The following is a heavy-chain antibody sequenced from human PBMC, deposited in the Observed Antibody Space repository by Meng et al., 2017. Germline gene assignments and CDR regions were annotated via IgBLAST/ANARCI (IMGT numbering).Heavy chain of an antibody. V-gene: IGHV1-3*01. CDR2: INAGNGNT. CDR1: GYTFTSYA. Sequence: QVQLGQSGAEVKKPAASVKVSCKASGYTFTSYAMHWVRQAPGQRLEWMGWINAGNGNTKYSQKFQGRVTITRDTSASTAYMELSSLRSEDTAVYYCARDRSRLSTVTLLFDPWGQGTLVTVSS. D-gene: IGHD4-17*01. CDR3: ARDRSRLSTVTLLFDP. J-gene: IGHJ5*02.